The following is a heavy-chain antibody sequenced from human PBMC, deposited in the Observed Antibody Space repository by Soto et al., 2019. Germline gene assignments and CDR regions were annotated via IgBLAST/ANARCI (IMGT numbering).Heavy chain of an antibody. CDR3: ARDQLYYNDISGRPLNAFDV. D-gene: IGHD3-22*01. CDR1: GFTFRNYG. CDR2: IGIGSSTT. V-gene: IGHV3-48*01. J-gene: IGHJ3*01. Sequence: PGGFLRLSCAASGFTFRNYGMNWVRQAPGKGLEWVSYIGIGSSTTYYADSVKGRFTISRDNAKNSLYLQMNSLRAEDTAVYYCARDQLYYNDISGRPLNAFDVWGQGTMVTVSS.